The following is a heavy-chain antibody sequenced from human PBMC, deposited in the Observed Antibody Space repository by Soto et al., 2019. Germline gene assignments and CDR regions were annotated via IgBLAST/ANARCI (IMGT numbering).Heavy chain of an antibody. J-gene: IGHJ6*02. Sequence: QVQLVQSGAEVKKPGSSVKVSCKASGGTFSSYAISWVRQAPGQGPEWMGGIIPIFGTANYAQKFQGRVTITAEESTSTAYMGLSSLRSEDTAVYYCAREMYSSCWYGRGYYYYGMDVWGQGTTATVSS. V-gene: IGHV1-69*01. CDR2: IIPIFGTA. CDR1: GGTFSSYA. CDR3: AREMYSSCWYGRGYYYYGMDV. D-gene: IGHD6-13*01.